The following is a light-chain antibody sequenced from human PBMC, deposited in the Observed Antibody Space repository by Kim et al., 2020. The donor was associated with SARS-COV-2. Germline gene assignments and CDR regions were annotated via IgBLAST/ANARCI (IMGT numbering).Light chain of an antibody. Sequence: QARLTQPPSVSKGLRQTATLTCTGNSNNVGNQGAAWLQQHQGHPPKLLSYRNNNRPSGISERLSASRSGNTASLTITGLQPEDEADYYCSAWDSSLSVVVFGGGTQLTVL. CDR2: RNN. V-gene: IGLV10-54*01. J-gene: IGLJ2*01. CDR1: SNNVGNQG. CDR3: SAWDSSLSVVV.